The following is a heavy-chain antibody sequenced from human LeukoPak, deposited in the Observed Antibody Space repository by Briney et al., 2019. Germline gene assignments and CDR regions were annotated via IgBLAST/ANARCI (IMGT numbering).Heavy chain of an antibody. CDR2: IRSKAYGGTT. CDR3: TREGDTAMVRRYFDY. J-gene: IGHJ4*02. D-gene: IGHD5-18*01. Sequence: PGRSLRLSCTASGFTFGDYAMSWVRQAPGKGLEWVGFIRSKAYGGTTEYAASVKGRFTISRDDSKIIAYLQMNSLKTEDTAVYYCTREGDTAMVRRYFDYWGQGTLVTVSS. V-gene: IGHV3-49*04. CDR1: GFTFGDYA.